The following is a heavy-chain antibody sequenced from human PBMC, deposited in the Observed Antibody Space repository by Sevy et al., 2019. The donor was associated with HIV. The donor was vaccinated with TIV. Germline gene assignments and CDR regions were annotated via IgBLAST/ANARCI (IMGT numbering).Heavy chain of an antibody. CDR2: INSDGSST. CDR1: GFTFSSYW. V-gene: IGHV3-74*01. Sequence: GGSLRLSCAASGFTFSSYWMHWVRQAPGKGLVWVSRINSDGSSTSYADSVKGRFASSRDNAKNTLYLQMNSLRAEDTAVYYCARDLAAAANWFDPWGQGTLVTVSS. D-gene: IGHD6-13*01. CDR3: ARDLAAAANWFDP. J-gene: IGHJ5*02.